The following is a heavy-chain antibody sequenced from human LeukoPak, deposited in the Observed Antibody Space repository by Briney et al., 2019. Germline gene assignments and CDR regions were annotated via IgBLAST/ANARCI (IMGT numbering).Heavy chain of an antibody. CDR1: GYTFTGYY. J-gene: IGHJ5*02. D-gene: IGHD2-2*01. CDR3: ARDAEYQPLRWFDP. CDR2: INPNSGGT. Sequence: ASVKVSCKASGYTFTGYYMHWVRQAPGQGLEWMGWINPNSGGTNYAQKFQGRVTMTRDTSISTAYMELSRLRSDDTAVYYCARDAEYQPLRWFDPWGQGTLVTVSS. V-gene: IGHV1-2*02.